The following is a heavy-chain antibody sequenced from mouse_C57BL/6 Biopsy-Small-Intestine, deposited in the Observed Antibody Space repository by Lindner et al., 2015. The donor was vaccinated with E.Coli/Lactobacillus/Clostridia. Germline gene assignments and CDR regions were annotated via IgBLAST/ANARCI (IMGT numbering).Heavy chain of an antibody. CDR3: ARREVYYFDY. Sequence: VQLQESGPELVKSGTSVKISCVASGYSITSNHVNWVKQSPEKSLEWIGEINPSTAGTTYNEKFRAKATLTVDKSSSTAYMQLKSLTSEDSAVYYCARREVYYFDYWGQGTTLTVSS. CDR2: INPSTAGT. V-gene: IGHV1-42*01. CDR1: GYSITSNH. J-gene: IGHJ2*01.